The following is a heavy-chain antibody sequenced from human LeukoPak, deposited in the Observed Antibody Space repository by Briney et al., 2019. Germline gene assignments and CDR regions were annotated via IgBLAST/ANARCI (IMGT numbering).Heavy chain of an antibody. CDR2: IYSGGST. Sequence: GGSLSLSCAASGFPFSSNYMSWVRQAPGKGLEWVSVIYSGGSTYYADSVQGRFTISRDNSKNTLYLQMNSLRAEDTAVYYCARGGSGSYGYYYYYMDVWGKGTTVTVSS. D-gene: IGHD1-26*01. CDR3: ARGGSGSYGYYYYYMDV. V-gene: IGHV3-53*01. J-gene: IGHJ6*03. CDR1: GFPFSSNY.